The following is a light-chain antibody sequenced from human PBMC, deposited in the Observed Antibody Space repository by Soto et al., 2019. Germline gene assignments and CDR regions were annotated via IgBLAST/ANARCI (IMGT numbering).Light chain of an antibody. J-gene: IGKJ5*01. CDR1: QYINNY. CDR2: AAS. V-gene: IGKV1-33*01. CDR3: QQYDNLPLI. Sequence: DSQMTQSPSSLSASGGDGVTVTCRASQYINNYLNWYQQKPGKAPKLLIYAASSLETGVPSRFSGSGSGTDFTFTISSLQPEDFATYYCQQYDNLPLIFGQGTRLEIK.